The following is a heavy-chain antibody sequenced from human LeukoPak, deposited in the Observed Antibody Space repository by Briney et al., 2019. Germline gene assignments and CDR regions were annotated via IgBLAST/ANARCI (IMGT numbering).Heavy chain of an antibody. D-gene: IGHD1-7*01. CDR2: ISGSGGST. CDR3: AKRAGGNYQPEYYYYYMDV. J-gene: IGHJ6*03. CDR1: GFTFSSYA. V-gene: IGHV3-23*01. Sequence: GGSLRLSCAASGFTFSSYAMSWVRQAPGKGLEWVSAISGSGGSTYYADSVKGRFTISRDNSKNTLYLQMNSLRAEDTAVYYCAKRAGGNYQPEYYYYYMDVWGKGTTVTVSS.